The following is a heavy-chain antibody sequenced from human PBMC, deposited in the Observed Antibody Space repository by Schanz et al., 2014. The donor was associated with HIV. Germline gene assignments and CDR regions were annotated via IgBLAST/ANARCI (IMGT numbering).Heavy chain of an antibody. Sequence: VLLLESGGDLIQPGGSLRLSCAASGFTFSTCGMHWVRQAPGKGLECVAFIWYDGSNKYYADSVKGRFTISRDNSKNTLYLQMNSLRGEDTAVYYCAKDQGYDFWSGYYNYYDMDVWGQGTTVTVSS. V-gene: IGHV3-30*02. J-gene: IGHJ6*02. D-gene: IGHD3-3*01. CDR2: IWYDGSNK. CDR3: AKDQGYDFWSGYYNYYDMDV. CDR1: GFTFSTCG.